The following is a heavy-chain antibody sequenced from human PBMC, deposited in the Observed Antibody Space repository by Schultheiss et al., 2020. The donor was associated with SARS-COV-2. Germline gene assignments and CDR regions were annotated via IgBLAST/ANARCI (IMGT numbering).Heavy chain of an antibody. D-gene: IGHD3-10*02. Sequence: TLSLTCTVSGGSVSSGSYYWSWIRQPPGKALEWLALIYWDDDKRYSPSLKSRLTITKDTSKNQVVLTMTNMDPVDTATYYCAHSLLRSAFDIWGQGTMVTVSS. CDR1: GGSVSSGSYY. CDR3: AHSLLRSAFDI. J-gene: IGHJ3*02. V-gene: IGHV2-5*08. CDR2: IYWDDDK.